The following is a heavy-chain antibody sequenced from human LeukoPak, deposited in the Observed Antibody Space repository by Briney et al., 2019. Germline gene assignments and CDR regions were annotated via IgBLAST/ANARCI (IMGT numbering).Heavy chain of an antibody. CDR1: GYTFTSYG. V-gene: IGHV1-18*01. Sequence: GASVKVSCKASGYTFTSYGISWVLQAPGQGLEWMGWISAYNGNTNYAQKLQGRVTMTTDTSTSTAYMELRSLRSDDTAVYYCATYSINYYDSSGYLDYWGQGTLVTVSS. J-gene: IGHJ4*02. CDR2: ISAYNGNT. CDR3: ATYSINYYDSSGYLDY. D-gene: IGHD3-22*01.